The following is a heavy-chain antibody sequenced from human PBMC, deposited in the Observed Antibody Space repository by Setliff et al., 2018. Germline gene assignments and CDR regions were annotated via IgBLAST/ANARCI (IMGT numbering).Heavy chain of an antibody. CDR2: MYTSETT. D-gene: IGHD6-19*01. CDR1: GGSINSYY. CDR3: AKEASSGWYFDY. Sequence: PSETLSLTCTVSGGSINSYYWSWIRQPAGKGLEWIGRMYTSETTNYNPSLKSRVTMSVDTSKNQFSLKLCSVTAADTAAYYCAKEASSGWYFDYWGQGTLVTVSS. J-gene: IGHJ4*02. V-gene: IGHV4-4*07.